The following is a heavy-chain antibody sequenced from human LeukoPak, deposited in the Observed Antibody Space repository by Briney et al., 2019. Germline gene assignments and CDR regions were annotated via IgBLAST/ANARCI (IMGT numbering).Heavy chain of an antibody. Sequence: GASVKASCKAAGYTFSSYDINWVRQAPGQGLEYMGWMNPSSGNTGYTQKFQGRITMTRDTSIGTAYMELSSLKSEDTALYYCTRMRGYTYGYWYLDLWGRGTLVTVSS. CDR3: TRMRGYTYGYWYLDL. D-gene: IGHD5-18*01. CDR1: GYTFSSYD. CDR2: MNPSSGNT. J-gene: IGHJ2*01. V-gene: IGHV1-8*01.